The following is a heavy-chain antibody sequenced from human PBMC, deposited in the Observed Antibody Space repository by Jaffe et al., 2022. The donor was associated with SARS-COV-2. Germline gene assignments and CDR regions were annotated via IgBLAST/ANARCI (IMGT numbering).Heavy chain of an antibody. CDR1: GFTFSSYS. V-gene: IGHV3-21*01. CDR3: ASEYSSSSNYYGMDV. J-gene: IGHJ6*02. Sequence: EVQLVESGGGLVQPGGSLRLSCAASGFTFSSYSMNWVRQAPGKGLEWVSSISYSSSYIYYADSVKGRFTISRDNAKNSLYLQMNSLRAEDTAVYYCASEYSSSSNYYGMDVWGQGTTVTVSS. CDR2: ISYSSSYI. D-gene: IGHD6-6*01.